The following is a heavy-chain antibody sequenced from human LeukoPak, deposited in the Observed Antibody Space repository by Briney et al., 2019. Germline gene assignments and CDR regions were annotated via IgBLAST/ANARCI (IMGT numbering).Heavy chain of an antibody. J-gene: IGHJ4*02. D-gene: IGHD6-6*01. CDR1: GFTFDDYA. CDR3: AKDIHRGSSSFLDY. CDR2: ISWNSGSI. Sequence: GGSLRLSCAASGFTFDDYAMHWVRQAPGKGPEWVSGISWNSGSIGYADSVKGRFTISRDNAKNSLYLQMNSLRAEDMALYYCAKDIHRGSSSFLDYWGQGTLVTVSS. V-gene: IGHV3-9*03.